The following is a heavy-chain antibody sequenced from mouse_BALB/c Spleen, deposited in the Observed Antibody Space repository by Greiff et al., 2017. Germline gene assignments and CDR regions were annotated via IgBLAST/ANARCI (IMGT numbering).Heavy chain of an antibody. V-gene: IGHV3-6*02. Sequence: EVKLMESGPGLVKPSQSLSLTCSVTGYSITSGYYWNWIRQFPGNKLEWMGYISYDGSNNYNPSLKNRISITRDTSKNQFFLKLNSVTTEDTATYYCARDYDGYYRAYWGQGTLVTVSA. CDR1: GYSITSGYY. CDR3: ARDYDGYYRAY. D-gene: IGHD2-3*01. CDR2: ISYDGSN. J-gene: IGHJ3*01.